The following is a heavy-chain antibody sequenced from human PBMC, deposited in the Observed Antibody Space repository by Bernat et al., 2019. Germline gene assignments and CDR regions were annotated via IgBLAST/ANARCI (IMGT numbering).Heavy chain of an antibody. Sequence: QVQLQQWGAGLLKPSETLSLTCAVSDGAFSTYYWGWIRQPPGKGLEWIGEINHSGSTNYNPSLKSRVTMSVDTSRNRFSLKLSSVTAADSAIYFCARGGVDNSNYGGLFVSWGQGTLLTVSS. CDR2: INHSGST. D-gene: IGHD4-4*01. V-gene: IGHV4-34*02. J-gene: IGHJ4*02. CDR3: ARGGVDNSNYGGLFVS. CDR1: DGAFSTYY.